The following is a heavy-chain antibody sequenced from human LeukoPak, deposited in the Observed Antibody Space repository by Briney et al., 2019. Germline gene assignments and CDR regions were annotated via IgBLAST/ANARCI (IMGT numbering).Heavy chain of an antibody. D-gene: IGHD1-14*01. V-gene: IGHV7-4-1*01. CDR3: ARARGNFGY. CDR2: ISTNNGNP. Sequence: ASVKVSCKASGYTFTSYAMNWVRQAPGQGLEWMAWISTNNGNPTYAQGFTGRFVFSLDTSVSTAYLQIHSLRADDTAVYYCARARGNFGYWGQGTLVTVSS. J-gene: IGHJ4*02. CDR1: GYTFTSYA.